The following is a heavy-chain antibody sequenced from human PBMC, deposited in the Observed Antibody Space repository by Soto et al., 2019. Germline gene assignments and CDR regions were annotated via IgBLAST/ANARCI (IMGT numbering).Heavy chain of an antibody. D-gene: IGHD2-21*02. CDR1: GFIFSNYN. CDR2: ISSSSNTI. V-gene: IGHV3-48*01. J-gene: IGHJ4*02. Sequence: EVQLVESGGGLVQPGGSLRLSCAASGFIFSNYNMHWVRQAPGKGLEWVSYISSSSNTIYYADSVKGRFTISRDNSKXXXXXXXXXXXXXXXXXXXXXXXXCGGDCYAPVYWGQGTLVTVSS. CDR3: XXXXCGGDCYAPVY.